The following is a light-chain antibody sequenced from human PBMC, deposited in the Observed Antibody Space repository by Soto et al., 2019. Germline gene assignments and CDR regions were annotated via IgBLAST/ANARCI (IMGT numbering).Light chain of an antibody. CDR2: GND. J-gene: IGLJ3*02. CDR1: SSTIGSNF. Sequence: QSVLTQPPSASGTPGQGVTISCSGSSSTIGSNFVVWHQQLPGTAPKLLIYGNDRRPSGVPDRFSGSKSGTSASLAITGLQSEDEADYYCAAWDDTLNGWVFGGGTKLTVL. CDR3: AAWDDTLNGWV. V-gene: IGLV1-44*01.